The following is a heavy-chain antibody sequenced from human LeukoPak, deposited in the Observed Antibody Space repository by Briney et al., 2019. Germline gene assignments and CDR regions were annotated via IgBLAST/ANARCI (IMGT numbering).Heavy chain of an antibody. CDR3: ARDLPEGATSTLDY. D-gene: IGHD1-26*01. CDR2: IWYDGSNK. V-gene: IGHV3-33*01. J-gene: IGHJ4*02. Sequence: GGSLRLSCAASGFSFSSYGMHWVRQAPGKGLEWVAVIWYDGSNKYYADSVKGRFTISRDNSKNTLYLQMNSLRAEDTAVYYCARDLPEGATSTLDYWGQGTLVTVSS. CDR1: GFSFSSYG.